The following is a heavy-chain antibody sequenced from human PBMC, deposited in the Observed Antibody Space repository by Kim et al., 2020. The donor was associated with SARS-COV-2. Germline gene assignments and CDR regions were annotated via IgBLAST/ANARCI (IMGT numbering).Heavy chain of an antibody. Sequence: ASVKVSCKASGYTFTGYYMHWVRQAPGQGLEWMGRINPNSGGTNYAQKFQGRVTMTRDTSISTAYMELSRLRSDDTAVYYCAREGRGRDLTGMRYYYGMDVWGQGTTVTVSS. D-gene: IGHD1-20*01. J-gene: IGHJ6*02. CDR3: AREGRGRDLTGMRYYYGMDV. CDR2: INPNSGGT. CDR1: GYTFTGYY. V-gene: IGHV1-2*06.